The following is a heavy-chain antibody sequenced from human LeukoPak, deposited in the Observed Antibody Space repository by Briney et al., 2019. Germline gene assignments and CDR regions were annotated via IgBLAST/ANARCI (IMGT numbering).Heavy chain of an antibody. CDR2: INWNGGST. CDR3: AKDRVGAAYYFDY. V-gene: IGHV3-20*04. CDR1: GFTFDDYG. J-gene: IGHJ4*02. Sequence: PGGSLRLSCAASGFTFDDYGMSWVRQAPGKGLGWVSGINWNGGSTGYADSVKGRFTISRDNSKNTLYLQMNSLRAEDTAVYYCAKDRVGAAYYFDYWGQGTLVTVSS. D-gene: IGHD1-26*01.